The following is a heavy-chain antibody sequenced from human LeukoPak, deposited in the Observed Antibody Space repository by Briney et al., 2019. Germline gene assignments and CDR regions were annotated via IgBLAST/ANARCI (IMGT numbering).Heavy chain of an antibody. D-gene: IGHD3-22*01. Sequence: KPSETLSLTCTVSGGSISNYYWTWIRQPPGKGLEWIGFTSYSGNTNYNPSLKSRVTISLDTSKNQFSLKLISATAADTAVYYCARGVGSGYTDYWGQGALVTVSS. CDR3: ARGVGSGYTDY. CDR1: GGSISNYY. V-gene: IGHV4-59*01. CDR2: TSYSGNT. J-gene: IGHJ4*02.